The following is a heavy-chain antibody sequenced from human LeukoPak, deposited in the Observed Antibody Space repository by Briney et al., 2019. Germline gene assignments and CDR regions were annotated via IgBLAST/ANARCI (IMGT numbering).Heavy chain of an antibody. CDR1: GGTFNRNA. CDR2: IFPIFGTP. D-gene: IGHD3-22*01. V-gene: IGHV1-69*13. Sequence: SVKVSCKVSGGTFNRNAIRWVRQAPGQELEWMVGIFPIFGTPNYAQRFQGRVTITADESTSTVYMELSSLTSEDTAVYYCTRDSYYYDSSGYPVLIWGQATLVTVSS. J-gene: IGHJ4*02. CDR3: TRDSYYYDSSGYPVLI.